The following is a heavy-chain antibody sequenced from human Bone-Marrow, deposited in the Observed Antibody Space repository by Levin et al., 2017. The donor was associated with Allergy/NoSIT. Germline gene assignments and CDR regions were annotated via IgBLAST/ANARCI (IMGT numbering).Heavy chain of an antibody. CDR3: AKGIIGDVRVAHKEAFDI. CDR2: LDGSSGKT. V-gene: IGHV3-23*01. CDR1: GFIFADYA. D-gene: IGHD2-8*02. Sequence: GGSLRLSCRISGFIFADYAMNWVRQAPGRGLEWVSSLDGSSGKTHYADSVKGRFTISREYSKDTLFLQMNSLRAEDTARYYCAKGIIGDVRVAHKEAFDIWGQGTMVSVSS. J-gene: IGHJ3*02.